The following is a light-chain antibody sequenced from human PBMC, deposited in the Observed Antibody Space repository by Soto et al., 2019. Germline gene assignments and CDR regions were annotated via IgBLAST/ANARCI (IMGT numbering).Light chain of an antibody. Sequence: DIQMTQSPSTLAASVGDRVIITCRASQSINNWLAWYQQKPGKAPKVLIYQASSLETGAPSRFSGSGSGTEFTLIISSLQPHDFATYYCQQYSRHWTFGQGTTVEI. J-gene: IGKJ1*01. CDR3: QQYSRHWT. V-gene: IGKV1-5*03. CDR2: QAS. CDR1: QSINNW.